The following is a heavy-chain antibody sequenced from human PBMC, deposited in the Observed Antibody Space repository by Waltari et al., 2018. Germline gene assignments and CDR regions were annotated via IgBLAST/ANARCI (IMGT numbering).Heavy chain of an antibody. D-gene: IGHD5-18*01. J-gene: IGHJ4*02. CDR3: ARVGYSYGYDTPSLDY. Sequence: GGTFSSYAISWVRQAPGQGLEWMGGIIPIFGTANYAQKFQGRVTITADESTSTAYMELSSLRSEDTAVYYCARVGYSYGYDTPSLDYWGQGTLVTVSS. CDR2: IIPIFGTA. CDR1: GGTFSSYA. V-gene: IGHV1-69*01.